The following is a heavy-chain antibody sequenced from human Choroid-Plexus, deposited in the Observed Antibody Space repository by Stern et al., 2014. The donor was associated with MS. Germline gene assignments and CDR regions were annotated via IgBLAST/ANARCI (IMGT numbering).Heavy chain of an antibody. CDR2: VSYDGSNK. V-gene: IGHV3-30*18. Sequence: VQLVESGGGVVQPGRPLGLSWGASGFAVGSCAMHCVRQAPGKGLEWGAGVSYDGSNKYYADSVKGRFTISRDNSQNTLYIQMSSLRPEDTAVYYCAKDRQYLTYFFDHWGQGSLVTVSS. J-gene: IGHJ5*02. CDR1: GFAVGSCA. CDR3: AKDRQYLTYFFDH. D-gene: IGHD2/OR15-2a*01.